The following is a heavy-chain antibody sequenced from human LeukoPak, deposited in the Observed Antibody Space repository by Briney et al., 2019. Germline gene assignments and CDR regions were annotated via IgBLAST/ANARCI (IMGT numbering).Heavy chain of an antibody. D-gene: IGHD3-9*01. J-gene: IGHJ4*02. CDR3: ARHPAIQHYDILTGYYMGYFDY. CDR2: IYPGDSDT. Sequence: GESLKISCKDSGYSFTSYWIGWVRQMPGKGLEWMGIIYPGDSDTRYSPSFQGQVTISADKSISTAYLQWSSLKASDTAMYYCARHPAIQHYDILTGYYMGYFDYWGQGTLVTVSS. V-gene: IGHV5-51*01. CDR1: GYSFTSYW.